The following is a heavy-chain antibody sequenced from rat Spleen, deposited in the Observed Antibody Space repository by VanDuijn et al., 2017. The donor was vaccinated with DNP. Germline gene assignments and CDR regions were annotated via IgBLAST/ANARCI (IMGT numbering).Heavy chain of an antibody. CDR1: GFTFSNYY. J-gene: IGHJ1*01. CDR2: ISTGGGNT. V-gene: IGHV5-25*01. CDR3: TRAGTLGGYFDF. D-gene: IGHD5-1*01. Sequence: EVQLVESGGGLVQPGRSMKLSCAASGFTFSNYYMAWVRQAPTKGLAWVASISTGGGNTYYRYSVKGQFTISRDNAKSTLYLQMNSLRSEDTATYYCTRAGTLGGYFDFWGPGTMVTVSS.